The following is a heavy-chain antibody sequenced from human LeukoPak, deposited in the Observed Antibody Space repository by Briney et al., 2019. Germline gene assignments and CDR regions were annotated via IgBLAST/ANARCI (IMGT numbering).Heavy chain of an antibody. J-gene: IGHJ6*03. V-gene: IGHV5-51*01. CDR2: IYPGDSNT. CDR3: ARRNYYYYMDV. CDR1: GYIFTNYW. Sequence: GESLKISCKASGYIFTNYWIGWVRQMPGKGLEWMGIIYPGDSNTIYSPSFQGQVTISADKSITTAYLRWSSLKASDTAMYYCARRNYYYYMDVWGKGTTVTVSS.